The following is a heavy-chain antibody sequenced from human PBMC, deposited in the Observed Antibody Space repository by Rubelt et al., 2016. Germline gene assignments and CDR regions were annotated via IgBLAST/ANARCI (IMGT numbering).Heavy chain of an antibody. CDR3: GRRTFCGGDCYRFDP. J-gene: IGHJ5*02. CDR1: GGSFSNNY. Sequence: QVQLQESGPGLVKPSQTLSLTCGVYGGSFSNNYWSWIRQPPGKRLEWIGEINHSGGTNYNPSLKSRVTISVDKSKNQFALKLGSGTAADTALYYCGRRTFCGGDCYRFDPWGQGTLVTVSS. V-gene: IGHV4-34*09. CDR2: INHSGGT. D-gene: IGHD2-21*01.